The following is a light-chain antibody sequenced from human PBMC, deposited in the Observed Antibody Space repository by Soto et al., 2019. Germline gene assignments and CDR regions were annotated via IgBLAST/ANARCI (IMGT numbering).Light chain of an antibody. Sequence: EIVMTQSPATLSVSPGERATLSCRASQSVSSNLAWYQQKHGQAPRLLIYGASTRATGIPARFSGSGSGTEFTLTIRRLQSEDFAVYYCQQYNNWPPQLTFGGGTKVEIK. CDR1: QSVSSN. V-gene: IGKV3-15*01. CDR3: QQYNNWPPQLT. CDR2: GAS. J-gene: IGKJ4*01.